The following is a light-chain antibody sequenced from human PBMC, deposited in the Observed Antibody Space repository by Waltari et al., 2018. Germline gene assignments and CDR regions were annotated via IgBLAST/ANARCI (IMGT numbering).Light chain of an antibody. Sequence: EIVMTQSPATLSVSPGERATLSCRASQSLSSNLAWDQQKPGQAPRLLIYGASTRATGIPARFSGSGSGTEFTLTISSLQSEDFAVYYCQQYNNWPPRYTFGQGTKLEIK. CDR2: GAS. V-gene: IGKV3-15*01. CDR1: QSLSSN. J-gene: IGKJ2*01. CDR3: QQYNNWPPRYT.